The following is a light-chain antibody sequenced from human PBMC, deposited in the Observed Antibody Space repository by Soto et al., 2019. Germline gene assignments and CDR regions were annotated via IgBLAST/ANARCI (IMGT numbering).Light chain of an antibody. V-gene: IGKV3-20*01. CDR2: DAS. J-gene: IGKJ4*01. CDR1: QSVSNY. CDR3: QQYGSSPLT. Sequence: DIVLTQSPGTLSLSPGERATLSCRASQSVSNYLDWFQQKPGQAPRLLIYDASSRATGIPARFSGSGSGTDLTITISRLEPEDFAVYYCQQYGSSPLTFGGGTKVDIK.